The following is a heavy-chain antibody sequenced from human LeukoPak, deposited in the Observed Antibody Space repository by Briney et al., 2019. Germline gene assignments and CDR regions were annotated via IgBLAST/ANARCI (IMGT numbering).Heavy chain of an antibody. CDR2: ISGSGGSA. J-gene: IGHJ4*02. CDR3: AKDRQITSSWNYFDY. D-gene: IGHD6-13*01. CDR1: GFTFSSYA. V-gene: IGHV3-23*01. Sequence: GGSLRLSCAASGFTFSSYAMSWVRQTPGKGLEWVSGISGSGGSAYYADSVQGRFTISGDNSKNTLYLQLDSLRAEDTAVFYCAKDRQITSSWNYFDYWGQGTLVTVSS.